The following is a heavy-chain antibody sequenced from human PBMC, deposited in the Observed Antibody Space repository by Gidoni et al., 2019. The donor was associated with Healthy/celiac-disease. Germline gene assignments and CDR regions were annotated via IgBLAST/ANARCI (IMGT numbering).Heavy chain of an antibody. CDR2: INPNSGVT. Sequence: QVQLVQSGAEVKKPGASVKVYCKASGYTFTGYYMHWVRQAPGQGLEWMGWINPNSGVTNYAQKFQGWVTMTRDTSISTAYMELSRLRSDDTAVYYCARSLAEDMDVWGQGTTVTVSS. J-gene: IGHJ6*02. CDR1: GYTFTGYY. V-gene: IGHV1-2*04. CDR3: ARSLAEDMDV.